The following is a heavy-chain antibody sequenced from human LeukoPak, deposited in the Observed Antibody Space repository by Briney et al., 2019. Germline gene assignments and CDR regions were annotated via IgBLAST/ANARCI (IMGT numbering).Heavy chain of an antibody. Sequence: GASVKVSCKASGYTFTNYVINWVRQAPGQGLEWVGWISAYNGNTNYTQKFRGRLTITMDTSTSTAYMELRSLRSDDTAVYFCAREHIFERSRVDYWGQGTLVTVSS. D-gene: IGHD2-21*01. CDR2: ISAYNGNT. V-gene: IGHV1-18*04. CDR3: AREHIFERSRVDY. J-gene: IGHJ4*02. CDR1: GYTFTNYV.